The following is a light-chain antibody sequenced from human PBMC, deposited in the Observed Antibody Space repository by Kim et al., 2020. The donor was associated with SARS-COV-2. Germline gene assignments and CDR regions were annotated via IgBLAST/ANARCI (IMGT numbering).Light chain of an antibody. Sequence: PGRARQHMIFDVSSRPSGVSNRFSGSKSGNTASLTISGIQAEEEADYYCSYTSTSSTFVVLGGGTQLTV. J-gene: IGLJ2*01. V-gene: IGLV2-14*03. CDR2: DVS. CDR3: SYTSTSSTFVV.